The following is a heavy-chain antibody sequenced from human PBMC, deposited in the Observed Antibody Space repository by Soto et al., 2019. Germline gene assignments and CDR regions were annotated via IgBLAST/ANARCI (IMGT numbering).Heavy chain of an antibody. Sequence: QGHLVQSGAEVKKPGASVKVSCKASGYTFTRYGISWVRQAPGQGLEWMGWISGYNGDTNYAQNLQGRVTMTIYTYTSTAYMELRSLTSDEAAVYYCAKNGQPPYYYYGLDVLGQGTTVTVSS. CDR3: AKNGQPPYYYYGLDV. J-gene: IGHJ6*02. CDR1: GYTFTRYG. CDR2: ISGYNGDT. D-gene: IGHD2-8*01. V-gene: IGHV1-18*01.